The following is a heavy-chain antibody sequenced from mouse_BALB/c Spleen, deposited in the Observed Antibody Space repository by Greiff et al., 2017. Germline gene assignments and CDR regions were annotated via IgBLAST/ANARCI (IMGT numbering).Heavy chain of an antibody. J-gene: IGHJ1*01. CDR3: ARRYGNYGYFDV. CDR2: ISSGGST. V-gene: IGHV5-6-5*01. CDR1: GFTFSSYT. D-gene: IGHD2-1*01. Sequence: EVKLVESGGGLVQPGGSLKLSCAASGFTFSSYTMSWVRQTPEKRLEWVASISSGGSTYYPDSVKGRFTISRDNARNILYLQMSSLRSEDTAMYYCARRYGNYGYFDVWGAGTTVTVSS.